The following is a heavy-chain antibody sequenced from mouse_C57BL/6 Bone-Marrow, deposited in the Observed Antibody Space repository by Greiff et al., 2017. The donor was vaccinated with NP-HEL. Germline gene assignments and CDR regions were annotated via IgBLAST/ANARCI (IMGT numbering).Heavy chain of an antibody. CDR1: GFTFSSYA. Sequence: DVQLVESGEGLVKPGGSVKLSCAASGFTFSSYAMSWVRQTPEKRLEWVAYISSGGDYIYYADTVKGRFTISRDNARNTLYLQMSSLKSEDTAMYYCTREVYYGRSFDDWGQGTTLTVSS. CDR2: ISSGGDYI. D-gene: IGHD1-1*01. J-gene: IGHJ2*01. V-gene: IGHV5-9-1*02. CDR3: TREVYYGRSFDD.